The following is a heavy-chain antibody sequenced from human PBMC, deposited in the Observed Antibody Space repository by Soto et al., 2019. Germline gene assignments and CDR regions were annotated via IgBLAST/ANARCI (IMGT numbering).Heavy chain of an antibody. J-gene: IGHJ4*02. V-gene: IGHV3-9*01. Sequence: GGSLRLSCAASGFTFNDYAMHWVRQTPGKGLEWVSGISWSSASIGYADSVRGRFTISRDNAKNSLYLQLNTLRADDTAVYYCAKDKPGTTSFDYWGQGTLVTVSS. D-gene: IGHD1-1*01. CDR3: AKDKPGTTSFDY. CDR2: ISWSSASI. CDR1: GFTFNDYA.